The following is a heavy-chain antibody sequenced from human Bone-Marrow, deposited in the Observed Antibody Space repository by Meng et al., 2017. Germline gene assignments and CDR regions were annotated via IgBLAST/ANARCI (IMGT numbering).Heavy chain of an antibody. Sequence: ESLKISCAVYGGSFSGYYWSWIRQLPGKGLEWIGEINHSGSTNYNPSLKSRVTISVDTSKNQFCLKLSSVTAADTAVYYCARASSGSYYFDLDYWGQGTLVTVSS. CDR3: ARASSGSYYFDLDY. CDR1: GGSFSGYY. D-gene: IGHD1-26*01. V-gene: IGHV4-34*01. CDR2: INHSGST. J-gene: IGHJ4*02.